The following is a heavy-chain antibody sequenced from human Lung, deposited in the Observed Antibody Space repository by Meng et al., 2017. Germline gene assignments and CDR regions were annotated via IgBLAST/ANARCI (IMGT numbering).Heavy chain of an antibody. J-gene: IGHJ4*02. CDR3: ARDAAMVKGGDY. Sequence: QVQPVQSGAEVKTPGASGKVSCKASGYTFSTYTMHWVRQAPGQRLEWMGWINAGNGNTKFSQKFQGRVTITRDTSASTAYMELSSLRSEDTAAYYCARDAAMVKGGDYWGQGTLVTVSS. D-gene: IGHD5-18*01. CDR1: GYTFSTYT. V-gene: IGHV1-3*01. CDR2: INAGNGNT.